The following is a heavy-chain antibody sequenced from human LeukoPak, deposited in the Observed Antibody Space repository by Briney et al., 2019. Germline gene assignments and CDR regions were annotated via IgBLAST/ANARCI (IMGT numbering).Heavy chain of an antibody. Sequence: GGSLRLSCAASGFTFSDYYMSWIRQAPGKGQEWVSYISSSGSTIYYADSVKGRFTISRDNAKNSLYLQMNSLRAEDTAVYYCARTTIFGVVIIPPDYWGQGTLVTVSS. CDR1: GFTFSDYY. CDR2: ISSSGSTI. CDR3: ARTTIFGVVIIPPDY. J-gene: IGHJ4*02. V-gene: IGHV3-11*01. D-gene: IGHD3-3*01.